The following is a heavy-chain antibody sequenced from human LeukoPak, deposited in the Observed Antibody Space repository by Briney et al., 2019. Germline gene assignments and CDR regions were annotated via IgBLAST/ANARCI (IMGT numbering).Heavy chain of an antibody. V-gene: IGHV1-69*10. Sequence: SVKFSCKASGGIFSKYGISWVRQAPGQGLEWMGGIIPTFDIANYAQKFQGRVTISADKSTSTDYMELSSLRSEDTAMYYCARDRRGGDAFDIWGQGTMVTVSS. J-gene: IGHJ3*02. D-gene: IGHD6-25*01. CDR3: ARDRRGGDAFDI. CDR2: IIPTFDIA. CDR1: GGIFSKYG.